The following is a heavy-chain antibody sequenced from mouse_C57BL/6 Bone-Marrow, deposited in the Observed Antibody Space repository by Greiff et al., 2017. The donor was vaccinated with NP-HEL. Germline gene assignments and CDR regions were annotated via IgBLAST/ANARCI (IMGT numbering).Heavy chain of an antibody. D-gene: IGHD1-1*01. V-gene: IGHV1-22*01. Sequence: VQLKQSGPELVKPGASVKMSCKASGYTFTDYNMHWVKQSHGKSLEWIGYINPNNGGTSYNQKFKGKATLTVNKSSSTAYMELRSLTSEDSAVYYCARGYYYGSSYYAMDYWGQGTSVTVSS. CDR2: INPNNGGT. CDR3: ARGYYYGSSYYAMDY. CDR1: GYTFTDYN. J-gene: IGHJ4*01.